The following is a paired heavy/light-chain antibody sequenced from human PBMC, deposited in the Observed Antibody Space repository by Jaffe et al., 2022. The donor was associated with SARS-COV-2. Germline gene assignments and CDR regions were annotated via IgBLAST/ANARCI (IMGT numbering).Light chain of an antibody. J-gene: IGKJ2*01. CDR1: QGIRNS. V-gene: IGKV1-17*01. Sequence: DIQMTQSPSSLSASVGDRVTITCRAGQGIRNSLCWYQQKPGKAPKRLIYGVSSLQSGVPSRFSGSGSGTEFTLTISSLQPEDFATYYCLQHDSYPHTFGQGTKLEIK. CDR2: GVS. CDR3: LQHDSYPHT.
Heavy chain of an antibody. J-gene: IGHJ6*04. V-gene: IGHV5-51*01. CDR2: IYPDDSDT. D-gene: IGHD3-16*01. CDR3: ARWGGGSGPVLGDV. CDR1: GYKFTNSW. Sequence: EVQLVQSGAEVKKPGESLKISCKASGYKFTNSWIGWVRQMPGKGLEWMGIIYPDDSDTRYSPSFQGQVTISADKSINTAYLQWSSLKASDTAMYYCARWGGGSGPVLGDVWGKGTTVSVSS.